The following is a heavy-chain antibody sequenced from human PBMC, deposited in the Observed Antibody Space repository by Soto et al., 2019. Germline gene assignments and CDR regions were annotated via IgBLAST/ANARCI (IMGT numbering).Heavy chain of an antibody. CDR3: ARGHYDFWSGYHY. CDR2: IYHSGST. J-gene: IGHJ4*02. D-gene: IGHD3-3*01. CDR1: GGSISSSNW. V-gene: IGHV4-4*02. Sequence: KASETLSLTCAVSGGSISSSNWWSWVRQPPGKGLEWIGEIYHSGSTNYNPSLKSRVTISVDKSKNQFSLKLSSVTAADTAVYYCARGHYDFWSGYHYWGQGTLVTVSS.